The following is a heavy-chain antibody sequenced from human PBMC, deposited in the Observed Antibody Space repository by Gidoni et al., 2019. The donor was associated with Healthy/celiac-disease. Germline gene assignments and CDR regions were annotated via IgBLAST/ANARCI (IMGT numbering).Heavy chain of an antibody. CDR3: ARDLRTWRVDY. D-gene: IGHD3-3*01. CDR1: GFTVSSNY. V-gene: IGHV3-66*02. J-gene: IGHJ4*02. Sequence: EVQLVESGGGLVQPGGSLRLSCAASGFTVSSNYMSWVRQAPGKGLEWVSVIYSGGSTYYADSVKGRFIISRDNSKNTLYLQMNSLRAEDTAVYYCARDLRTWRVDYWGQGTLVTVSS. CDR2: IYSGGST.